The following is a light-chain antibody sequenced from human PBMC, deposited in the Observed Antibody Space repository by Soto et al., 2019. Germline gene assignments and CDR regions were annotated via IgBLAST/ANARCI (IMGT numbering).Light chain of an antibody. Sequence: DIQMTQSPSTLSASVGDRVTITCRASQSISSWLAWYQQKPGKAPKLLIYKASSLESGVPSRFSGSGSGTEYTLTNSSLQPDDFATYNCQQYNSYLYTLSQGTKLEIK. J-gene: IGKJ2*01. V-gene: IGKV1-5*03. CDR1: QSISSW. CDR2: KAS. CDR3: QQYNSYLYT.